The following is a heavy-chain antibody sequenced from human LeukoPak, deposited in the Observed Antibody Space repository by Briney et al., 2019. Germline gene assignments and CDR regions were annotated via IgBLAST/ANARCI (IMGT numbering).Heavy chain of an antibody. Sequence: GGSLRLSCAASGFTFRSYSMNWVRQAPGKGLEWVSSISSSSSYIYYADSLKGRFTISRDNAKNSLYLQMNSLRAEDTAVYYCARAGIFSSSYGISWDYWGQGALVAVSS. J-gene: IGHJ4*02. CDR1: GFTFRSYS. CDR2: ISSSSSYI. V-gene: IGHV3-21*01. D-gene: IGHD6-6*01. CDR3: ARAGIFSSSYGISWDY.